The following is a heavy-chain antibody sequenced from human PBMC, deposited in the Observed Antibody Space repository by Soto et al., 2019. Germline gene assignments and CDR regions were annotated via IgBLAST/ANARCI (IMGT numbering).Heavy chain of an antibody. CDR3: ARCSNPGFPYYFDY. V-gene: IGHV5-51*01. CDR1: GFTFSSYS. D-gene: IGHD3-10*02. CDR2: IFSSDSSA. J-gene: IGHJ4*02. Sequence: GESLKISCKASGFTFSSYSLGWVRHMPGKGLQWMGNIFSSDSSAKYSPSFVGQVTISVDRSINTAYLQWSSLKASDTAIYYCARCSNPGFPYYFDYWGQGTLVTVSS.